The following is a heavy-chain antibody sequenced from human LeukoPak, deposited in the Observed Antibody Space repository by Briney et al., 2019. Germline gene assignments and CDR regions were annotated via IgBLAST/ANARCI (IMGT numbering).Heavy chain of an antibody. Sequence: SETLSLTCTVSGGSISSYYWSWIRQPAGKGLEWIGRIYTSGSTNYNPSLKSRVTMSVDTSKNQFSLKLSSVTAADTAVYYCARHCSSTSCYMPDYYGMDVWGQGTTVTVSS. CDR1: GGSISSYY. D-gene: IGHD2-2*02. CDR3: ARHCSSTSCYMPDYYGMDV. J-gene: IGHJ6*02. CDR2: IYTSGST. V-gene: IGHV4-4*07.